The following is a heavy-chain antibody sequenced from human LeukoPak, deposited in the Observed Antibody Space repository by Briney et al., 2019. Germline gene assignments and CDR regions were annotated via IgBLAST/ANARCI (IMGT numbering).Heavy chain of an antibody. V-gene: IGHV4-4*07. CDR3: ARDANYYDSSVYHPGPHDY. Sequence: SEPLSLPCTVLGGSIRSSYWSWIRQPAGKGLEGIGRFYTSGSPNYNPSLQSRVTMSVDTSKNQSSLKLSSATAADTAVYYCARDANYYDSSVYHPGPHDYWGQGTLVTVSS. CDR1: GGSIRSSY. J-gene: IGHJ4*02. CDR2: FYTSGSP. D-gene: IGHD3-22*01.